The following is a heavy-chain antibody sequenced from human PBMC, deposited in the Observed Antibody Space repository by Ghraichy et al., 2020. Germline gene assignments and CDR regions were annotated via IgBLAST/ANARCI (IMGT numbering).Heavy chain of an antibody. J-gene: IGHJ5*02. CDR1: GYTFTGYY. CDR2: INPNSGGT. Sequence: ASMKVSCKASGYTFTGYYMHWVRQAPGQGLEWMGWINPNSGGTNYAQKFQGRVTMTRDTSISTAYMELSRLRSDDTAVYYCARPRIRGNWFDPWGQGTLVTVSS. CDR3: ARPRIRGNWFDP. D-gene: IGHD3-10*01. V-gene: IGHV1-2*02.